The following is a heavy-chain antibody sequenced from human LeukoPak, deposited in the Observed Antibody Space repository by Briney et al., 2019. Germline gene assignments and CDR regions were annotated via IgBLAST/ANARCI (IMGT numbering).Heavy chain of an antibody. D-gene: IGHD3-10*01. V-gene: IGHV1-69*05. CDR2: IIPIFGTA. Sequence: SVKVSCKASGGTFSSYTISWVRQAPGQGLEWMGGIIPIFGTANYAQKFQGRLTMTTDTSTSTGYMELRSLRSDDTAVYYCARDKLRYYGSGSYYSDMDVWGQGTTVTVSS. CDR3: ARDKLRYYGSGSYYSDMDV. J-gene: IGHJ6*02. CDR1: GGTFSSYT.